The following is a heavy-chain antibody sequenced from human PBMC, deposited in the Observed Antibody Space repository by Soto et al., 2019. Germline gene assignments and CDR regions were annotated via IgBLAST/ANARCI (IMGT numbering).Heavy chain of an antibody. CDR1: DGSISSSTYS. J-gene: IGHJ5*02. D-gene: IGHD2-21*01. CDR2: IHSSGAT. CDR3: GRQRSNNSRRLSWFDP. Sequence: QLQLQESGPGLVKPSETLSLTCTVSDGSISSSTYSWGWIRQPPGKGLEWIGSIHSSGATYYNVSLKSRVTVSVATSKHQLSLKLNSVTAADTGVYYCGRQRSNNSRRLSWFDPWGQGTLVSVSS. V-gene: IGHV4-39*01.